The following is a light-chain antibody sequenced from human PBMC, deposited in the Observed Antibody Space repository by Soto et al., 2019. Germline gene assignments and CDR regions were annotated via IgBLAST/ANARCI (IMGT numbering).Light chain of an antibody. Sequence: ETVMTQSPATLSVSPGERATLSCRASQSVFSSLAWYQHKPGQAPRLLIYGAATRATGIPARFSGSGSGTEFTLTISSLQSDDIAVYYCQQYYSVPDTFGQGTTLEI. V-gene: IGKV3-15*01. J-gene: IGKJ2*01. CDR2: GAA. CDR1: QSVFSS. CDR3: QQYYSVPDT.